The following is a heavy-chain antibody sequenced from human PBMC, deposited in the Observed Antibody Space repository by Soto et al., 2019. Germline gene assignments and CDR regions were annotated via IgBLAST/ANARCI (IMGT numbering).Heavy chain of an antibody. V-gene: IGHV4-4*02. CDR2: LHHSGTT. J-gene: IGHJ4*02. CDR1: GGSMSSPNW. CDR3: ATGSLYYYGSGGMWDS. D-gene: IGHD3-10*01. Sequence: QVRLQESGPGLVKPSGTLSLTCLVSGGSMSSPNWWSWVRQAPGKGLEWIAELHHSGTTNYNPSLTTRVNTAIDMSKNNCSLTVAFVTASDTAVYYCATGSLYYYGSGGMWDSWGRGALVTVSS.